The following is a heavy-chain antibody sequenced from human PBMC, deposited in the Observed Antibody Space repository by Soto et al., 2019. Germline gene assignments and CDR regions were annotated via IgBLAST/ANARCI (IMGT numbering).Heavy chain of an antibody. Sequence: SETLSLTCAFYGGSFSCYYWSWIRQPPGKGLEWIGEINHSGSTNYNPSLKSRVTISVDTSKNQFSLKLTSVTAADTAAYYCARSGHLFDYWGQGILVTVSS. V-gene: IGHV4-34*01. CDR1: GGSFSCYY. CDR2: INHSGST. CDR3: ARSGHLFDY. J-gene: IGHJ4*02. D-gene: IGHD3-10*01.